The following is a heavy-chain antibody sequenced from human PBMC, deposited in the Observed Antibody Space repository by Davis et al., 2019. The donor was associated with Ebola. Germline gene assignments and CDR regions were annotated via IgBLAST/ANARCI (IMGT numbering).Heavy chain of an antibody. Sequence: PSETLSLTCTVSGGSISSGSYYWSWIRQPAGKGLEWIGHIYTSGSTNYYPSLKSRATISEDTSKNQFSLKLSSVTAADTAVYYCARGRYSSSWYVDYWGQGTLVTVSS. CDR2: IYTSGST. CDR1: GGSISSGSYY. V-gene: IGHV4-61*09. D-gene: IGHD6-13*01. CDR3: ARGRYSSSWYVDY. J-gene: IGHJ4*02.